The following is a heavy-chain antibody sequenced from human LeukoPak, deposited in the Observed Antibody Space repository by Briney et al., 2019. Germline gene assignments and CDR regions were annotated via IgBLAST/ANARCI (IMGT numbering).Heavy chain of an antibody. J-gene: IGHJ4*02. D-gene: IGHD7-27*01. V-gene: IGHV1-46*01. CDR3: AKDGGLWVSAHWGDS. CDR2: INPSGGSR. CDR1: GYTFTSYY. Sequence: ASVKVSCKASGYTFTSYYMHWVRQAPGQGLEWMGIINPSGGSRSYAQKFQGRVTMTRDTSTSTVYMELSSLRSEDTAVYYCAKDGGLWVSAHWGDSWGRGTLVTVSS.